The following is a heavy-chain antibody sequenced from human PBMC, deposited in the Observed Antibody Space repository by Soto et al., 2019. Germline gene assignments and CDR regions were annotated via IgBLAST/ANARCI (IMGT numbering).Heavy chain of an antibody. V-gene: IGHV6-1*01. Sequence: SQTLSLTCAISGDSVSSNSATWNWIRQSPSRGLEWLGRTYYRSKWFSEYALSVKSRITINPDTSKNQFSLQLNSVTPEDTAVYYCARETLQGAVTDYWGQGILVTVSS. D-gene: IGHD3-16*02. J-gene: IGHJ4*02. CDR3: ARETLQGAVTDY. CDR2: TYYRSKWFS. CDR1: GDSVSSNSAT.